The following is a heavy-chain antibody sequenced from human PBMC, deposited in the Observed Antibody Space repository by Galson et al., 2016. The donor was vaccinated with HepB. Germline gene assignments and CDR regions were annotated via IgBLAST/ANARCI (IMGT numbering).Heavy chain of an antibody. Sequence: SLRLSCAASGFTFSNYWMSWVRQAPGKGLEWVANIKQDGSQNYYVDSVKGRFTISRDNAKNSLYLQMNSLRAEDTAVYYCARGSAEDDYVWGSYRSGYFDYRGQGTLVTCSS. V-gene: IGHV3-7*03. D-gene: IGHD3-16*02. J-gene: IGHJ4*02. CDR1: GFTFSNYW. CDR3: ARGSAEDDYVWGSYRSGYFDY. CDR2: IKQDGSQN.